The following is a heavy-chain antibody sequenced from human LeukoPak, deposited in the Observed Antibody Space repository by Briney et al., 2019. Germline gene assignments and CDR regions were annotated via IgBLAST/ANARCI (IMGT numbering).Heavy chain of an antibody. CDR3: AKVNHCSSTSCYTFDY. D-gene: IGHD2-2*02. J-gene: IGHJ4*02. CDR2: ISYDGSNK. CDR1: GFTFSSYG. Sequence: GSLRLSCAASGFTFSSYGMHWVRQAPGKGLEWVAVISYDGSNKYYADSVKGRFTISRDNSKNTLYLQMNSLRAEDTAVYYCAKVNHCSSTSCYTFDYWGQGTLVTVSS. V-gene: IGHV3-30*18.